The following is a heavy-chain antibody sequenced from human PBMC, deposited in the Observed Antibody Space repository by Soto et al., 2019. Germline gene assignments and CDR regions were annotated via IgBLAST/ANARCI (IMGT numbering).Heavy chain of an antibody. CDR1: GGSVSSGSYY. CDR3: ARGRDYYDSSGGYYYYGMDV. V-gene: IGHV4-61*01. J-gene: IGHJ6*02. CDR2: IYYSGST. D-gene: IGHD3-22*01. Sequence: QVQLQESGPGLVKPSETLSLTCTVSGGSVSSGSYYWSWTRQPPGKGLEWIGYIYYSGSTNYNPSPKSRVTISVDTSKNQFSLKLSSVTAADTAVYYCARGRDYYDSSGGYYYYGMDVWGQGTTVTVSS.